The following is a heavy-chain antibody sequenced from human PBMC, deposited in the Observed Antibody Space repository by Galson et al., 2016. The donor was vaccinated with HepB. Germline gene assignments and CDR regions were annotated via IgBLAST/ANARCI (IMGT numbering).Heavy chain of an antibody. J-gene: IGHJ4*02. D-gene: IGHD4-17*01. V-gene: IGHV4-31*03. Sequence: TLSLTCTVSGGSISSGGFYWSWIRQHPGKGLEWIGYIYNSGSAYYNPSLKSRLIISVDTSKTQLSLKLSSVTAADTAVYYCARFYGALGYFDYWGQGTLVTVSA. CDR3: ARFYGALGYFDY. CDR1: GGSISSGGFY. CDR2: IYNSGSA.